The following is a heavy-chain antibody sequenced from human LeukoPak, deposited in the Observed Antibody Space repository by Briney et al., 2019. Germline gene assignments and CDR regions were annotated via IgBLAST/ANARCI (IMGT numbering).Heavy chain of an antibody. V-gene: IGHV3-53*01. D-gene: IGHD5-12*01. CDR2: IYSGGST. CDR3: ARYGSGYDLIDY. CDR1: GFTVSSNY. J-gene: IGHJ4*02. Sequence: PGGSLRLSCAASGFTVSSNYMSWVRQAPGKGLEWVSVIYSGGSTYYADSVKGRFTIFRDNAKNTLNLQMNSLRVEDTAVYYCARYGSGYDLIDYWGQGTLVTVSS.